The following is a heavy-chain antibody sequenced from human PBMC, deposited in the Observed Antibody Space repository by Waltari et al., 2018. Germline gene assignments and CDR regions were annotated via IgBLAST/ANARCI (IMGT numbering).Heavy chain of an antibody. Sequence: QLQLQESGPGLVKPSETLSLTCTVSGGSISSSSYYWGWIRQPPGKGLEWIGSIYYSGSTYYNPSLKSRVTISVDTSKNQFSLKLSSVTAADTAVYYCARDDRQQLENWFDPWGQGTLVTVSS. V-gene: IGHV4-39*07. J-gene: IGHJ5*02. CDR2: IYYSGST. CDR3: ARDDRQQLENWFDP. CDR1: GGSISSSSYY. D-gene: IGHD6-13*01.